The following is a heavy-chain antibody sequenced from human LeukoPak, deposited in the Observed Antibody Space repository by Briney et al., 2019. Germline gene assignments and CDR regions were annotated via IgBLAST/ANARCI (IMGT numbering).Heavy chain of an antibody. CDR3: ARGHSSGYYWLDY. D-gene: IGHD3-22*01. CDR2: INPSGGST. J-gene: IGHJ4*02. V-gene: IGHV1-46*01. Sequence: ASVKVSCKASRYTLTNYLLYWVRQAPGQGLEWMGIINPSGGSTSYAQKFQGRVTMTRDTSTSTVYMELSSLRSEDTAVYYCARGHSSGYYWLDYWGQGTLVTVSS. CDR1: RYTLTNYL.